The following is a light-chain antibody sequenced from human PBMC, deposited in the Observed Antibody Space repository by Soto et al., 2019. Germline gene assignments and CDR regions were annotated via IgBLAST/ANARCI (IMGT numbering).Light chain of an antibody. CDR3: QQRDIWPWT. J-gene: IGKJ1*01. CDR2: GAS. V-gene: IGKV3-15*01. Sequence: EPVMTQSPATLSVSPGERATLSCRASQSVSSNLAWYQQKPGQAPRLLISGASTRATGLPARFSGSGSGTELTITISSLEPEDVEVYYGQQRDIWPWTFGQGTKVDIK. CDR1: QSVSSN.